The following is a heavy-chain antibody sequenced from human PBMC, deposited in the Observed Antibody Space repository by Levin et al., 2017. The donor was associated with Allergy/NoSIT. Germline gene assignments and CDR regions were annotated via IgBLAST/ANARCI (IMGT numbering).Heavy chain of an antibody. J-gene: IGHJ3*02. Sequence: GGSLRLSCAASGFTFSTYWMAWVRQAPGKGLEWVANIEKDGSGEYYVDSVKGRFTISRDNAKNSLYLQMNSLRVEDTAVYYCARDTAYCGGGCYAYDIWGQGTMVTVSS. CDR2: IEKDGSGE. V-gene: IGHV3-7*01. D-gene: IGHD2-21*02. CDR3: ARDTAYCGGGCYAYDI. CDR1: GFTFSTYW.